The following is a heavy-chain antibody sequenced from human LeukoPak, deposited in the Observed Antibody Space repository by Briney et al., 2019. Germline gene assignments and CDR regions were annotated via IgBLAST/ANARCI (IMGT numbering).Heavy chain of an antibody. Sequence: RASVKVSCKASGYTFTGYYMHWVRQAPGQGLEWMGWINPNSGDTKYAQKFQGRVTMTRDTSISTAYMELSRLRSDDTAVYYCATQRGSYLWGTDFDYWGQGTLVTVSS. V-gene: IGHV1-2*02. CDR3: ATQRGSYLWGTDFDY. CDR2: INPNSGDT. CDR1: GYTFTGYY. D-gene: IGHD3-16*01. J-gene: IGHJ4*02.